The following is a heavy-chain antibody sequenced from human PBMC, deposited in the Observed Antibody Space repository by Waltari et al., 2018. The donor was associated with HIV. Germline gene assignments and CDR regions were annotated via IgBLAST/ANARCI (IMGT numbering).Heavy chain of an antibody. CDR1: GYTFTSYA. Sequence: QVQLVQSGSELKKPAASVKVSCKASGYTFTSYAMNWVRQAPGQGLEWMGWINTNTGNPTYAQGFTGRFVFSLDTPVSTAYLQISSLKAEDTAVYYCARDRLVWCGELDRGSWFDPWGQGTLVTVSS. CDR2: INTNTGNP. D-gene: IGHD3-10*01. CDR3: ARDRLVWCGELDRGSWFDP. J-gene: IGHJ5*02. V-gene: IGHV7-4-1*02.